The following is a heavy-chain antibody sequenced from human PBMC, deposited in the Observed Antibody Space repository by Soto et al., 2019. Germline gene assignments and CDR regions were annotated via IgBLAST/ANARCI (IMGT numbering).Heavy chain of an antibody. D-gene: IGHD6-13*01. CDR3: ARDHIAAAGTLDDYYYMDV. CDR2: INPSGGST. V-gene: IGHV1-46*03. J-gene: IGHJ6*03. CDR1: GYTFTSYY. Sequence: QVQLVQSGAEVKKPGASVKVSCKASGYTFTSYYMHWVRQAPGQGLEWMGIINPSGGSTSYAQKFQGRVTMTRDTSTSTVYIELSSLRSEDTAVYYCARDHIAAAGTLDDYYYMDVWGKGTTVTVSS.